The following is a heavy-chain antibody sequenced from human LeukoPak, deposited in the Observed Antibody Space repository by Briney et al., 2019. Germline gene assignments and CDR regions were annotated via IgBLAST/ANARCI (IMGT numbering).Heavy chain of an antibody. CDR3: TRDHWLLSSNTWYYYGMDV. CDR2: IDYTGRT. CDR1: GFTFSSYW. D-gene: IGHD3-9*01. J-gene: IGHJ6*02. V-gene: IGHV4-59*01. Sequence: PGGSLRLSCAASGFTFSSYWMSWVRQAPGKGLEWIGYIDYTGRTMYNPSLKSRVTTSLDTSKDQVSLQLSSVTAADTAVYYCTRDHWLLSSNTWYYYGMDVWGQGTTVTVSS.